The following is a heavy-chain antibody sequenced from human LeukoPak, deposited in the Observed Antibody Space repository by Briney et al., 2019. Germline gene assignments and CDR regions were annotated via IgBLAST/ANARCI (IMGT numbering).Heavy chain of an antibody. D-gene: IGHD3-10*01. J-gene: IGHJ4*02. V-gene: IGHV3-23*01. CDR2: ISGNGAGT. CDR3: ADMVRGVIFDY. Sequence: TGGSLRLSCAASGFTFSSHAMSWVRQAPGKGLEWVSGISGNGAGTYYGDSVKGRFTISRDNSKNTLYLQMNSLRAEDTAVYYCADMVRGVIFDYWGQGTLVTVSS. CDR1: GFTFSSHA.